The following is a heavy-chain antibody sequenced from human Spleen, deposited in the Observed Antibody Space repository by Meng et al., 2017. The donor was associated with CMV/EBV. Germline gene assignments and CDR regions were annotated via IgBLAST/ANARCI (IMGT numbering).Heavy chain of an antibody. Sequence: GESLKISCAASGFTFSSYAMHWVRQAPGKGLEYVSAISSNGGSTYYADSVKGRFTISRDNSKNTLYLQMGSLRAEDTAVYFCARAPYDTPDYSFDYWGQGTLVTVSS. J-gene: IGHJ4*02. CDR3: ARAPYDTPDYSFDY. CDR1: GFTFSSYA. V-gene: IGHV3-64*02. D-gene: IGHD3-22*01. CDR2: ISSNGGST.